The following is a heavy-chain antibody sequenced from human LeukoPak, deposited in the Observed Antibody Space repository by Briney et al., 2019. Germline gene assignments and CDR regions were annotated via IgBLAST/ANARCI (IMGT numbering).Heavy chain of an antibody. J-gene: IGHJ4*02. V-gene: IGHV3-21*01. CDR2: ISSSSSYI. D-gene: IGHD3-10*01. Sequence: GGSLRLSCAASGFTFSSYSMNWVRQAPGKGLEWVSSISSSSSYIYYADSVKGRFTISRDNAKNSLYLQMNSLRAEDTAVYYCARLVSVYGSRQIWGQGTLVTVSS. CDR1: GFTFSSYS. CDR3: ARLVSVYGSRQI.